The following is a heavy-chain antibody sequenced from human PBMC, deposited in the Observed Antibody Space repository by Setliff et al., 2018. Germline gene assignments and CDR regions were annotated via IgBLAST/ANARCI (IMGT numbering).Heavy chain of an antibody. J-gene: IGHJ5*02. Sequence: SETLSLTCAVSGGSITSGSYYWSWIRQPAGKGLEWIGRIYTSGSTNYNPSLKSRVTMSVDTSKNQFSLKLSSVTAADTAVYYCARENFWSGYLPWGQGTLVTVSS. D-gene: IGHD3-3*01. CDR2: IYTSGST. CDR3: ARENFWSGYLP. CDR1: GGSITSGSYY. V-gene: IGHV4-61*02.